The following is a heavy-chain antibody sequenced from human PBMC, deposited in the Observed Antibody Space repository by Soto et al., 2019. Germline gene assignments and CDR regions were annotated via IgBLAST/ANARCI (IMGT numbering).Heavy chain of an antibody. Sequence: GGSLRLSCVASGFTFSNYAMSWVRQAPGKGLEWVSGISASGRDTYYADSVKDRFTISRDSFKNTLYLQMNSLRAEDTGTYYCAKGKASGWYYFDYWGQGALVTVSS. CDR2: ISASGRDT. D-gene: IGHD6-19*01. J-gene: IGHJ4*02. V-gene: IGHV3-23*01. CDR1: GFTFSNYA. CDR3: AKGKASGWYYFDY.